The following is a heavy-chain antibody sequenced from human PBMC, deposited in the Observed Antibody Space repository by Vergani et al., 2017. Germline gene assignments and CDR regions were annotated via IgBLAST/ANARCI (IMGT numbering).Heavy chain of an antibody. CDR3: ARGGIAVAAPYYYMDV. J-gene: IGHJ6*03. V-gene: IGHV1-2*04. Sequence: QVQLVQSGAEVKKPGASVKVSCKASGYTFTGYYMHWVRQAPGQGLEWMGWINPNSGGTNYAQKFQGWVTMTRDTSISPAYMELSRLRSDDTAVYYCARGGIAVAAPYYYMDVWGKGTTVTVSS. D-gene: IGHD6-19*01. CDR1: GYTFTGYY. CDR2: INPNSGGT.